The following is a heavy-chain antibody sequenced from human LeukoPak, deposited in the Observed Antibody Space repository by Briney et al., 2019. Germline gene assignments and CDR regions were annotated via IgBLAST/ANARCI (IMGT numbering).Heavy chain of an antibody. V-gene: IGHV5-51*01. CDR1: GYTFTNYW. D-gene: IGHD5-24*01. J-gene: IGHJ4*02. CDR3: SRHGPLEMGTTDIDY. CDR2: IYPGNSDT. Sequence: GESLKISCKGSGYTFTNYWIGWVRQMPGKGLEWMGIIYPGNSDTRYSPSFQGRVTISADKSINTAYLQWSSLKASDTAIYYCSRHGPLEMGTTDIDYWGQGTLVTVSS.